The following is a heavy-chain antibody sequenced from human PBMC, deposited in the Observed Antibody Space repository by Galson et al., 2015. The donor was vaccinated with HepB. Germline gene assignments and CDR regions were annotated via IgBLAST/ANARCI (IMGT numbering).Heavy chain of an antibody. CDR3: AREGVGYCSGGSCYEDY. J-gene: IGHJ4*02. CDR1: GFTFSSYS. CDR2: ISSSSSYI. D-gene: IGHD2-15*01. V-gene: IGHV3-21*01. Sequence: SLRLSCAASGFTFSSYSMNWVRQAPGKGLEWVSSISSSSSYIYYADSVKGRFTISRDNAKNSLYLQMNSLRAEDTAVYYCAREGVGYCSGGSCYEDYWGQGTLVTVSS.